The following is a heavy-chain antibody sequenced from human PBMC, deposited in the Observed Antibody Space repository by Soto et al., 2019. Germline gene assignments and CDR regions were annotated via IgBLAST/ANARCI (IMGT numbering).Heavy chain of an antibody. V-gene: IGHV2-5*02. D-gene: IGHD1-26*01. Sequence: QITSRESGPPLVRPTQTLTLTCTFSGFSLNTDEVSVSWIRQPPGKAPEWLALIYWDDDKRYKPSLKNRVTITKDPSKNQVVLTMSNMSPVDTAMYYCAQGRAEWAYFDFWGQGTPVTVSS. CDR3: AQGRAEWAYFDF. CDR2: IYWDDDK. CDR1: GFSLNTDEVS. J-gene: IGHJ4*02.